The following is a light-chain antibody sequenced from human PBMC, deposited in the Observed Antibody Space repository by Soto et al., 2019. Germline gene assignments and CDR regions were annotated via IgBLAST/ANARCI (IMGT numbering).Light chain of an antibody. V-gene: IGLV2-8*01. CDR1: SSDVGAYIF. J-gene: IGLJ1*01. CDR3: VSFAGGTYV. Sequence: LTQPPSASGSPGQSVTISCTGTSSDVGAYIFVSWYQQHPGKAPKLMVYDVNRRPPGVPDRFFGSKSGNTASLTVSGLQAEDEADYYCVSFAGGTYVFGTGTKVTVL. CDR2: DVN.